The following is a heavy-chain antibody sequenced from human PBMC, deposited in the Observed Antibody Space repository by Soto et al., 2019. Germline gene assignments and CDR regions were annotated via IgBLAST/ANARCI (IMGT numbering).Heavy chain of an antibody. V-gene: IGHV3-15*01. CDR3: KWDLEASDP. J-gene: IGHJ5*01. CDR2: IRSKTDGGTT. Sequence: VGSLRLSCAASGFTFSNAWMSWVRQALGKGLEWVGRIRSKTDGGTTDYAAPVKGRFTISRDDSKDTLYLQMNSLKTEDTAVYYCKWDLEASDPWGQGTLVTVSS. D-gene: IGHD1-26*01. CDR1: GFTFSNAW.